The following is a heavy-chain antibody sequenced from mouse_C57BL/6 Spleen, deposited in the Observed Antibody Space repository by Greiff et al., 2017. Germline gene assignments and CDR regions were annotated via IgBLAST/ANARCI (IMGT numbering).Heavy chain of an antibody. CDR2: IHPNSGST. V-gene: IGHV1-64*01. CDR3: ARYGNYEDYAMDY. D-gene: IGHD2-1*01. CDR1: GYTFTSYW. J-gene: IGHJ4*01. Sequence: QVQLQQPGAELVKPGASVTLSCKASGYTFTSYWMHWVKQRPGQGLEWIGMIHPNSGSTNYNEKFKSKATLTVDKSSSTAYMQLSSLTSEDSAVYYCARYGNYEDYAMDYWGQGTSVTVSS.